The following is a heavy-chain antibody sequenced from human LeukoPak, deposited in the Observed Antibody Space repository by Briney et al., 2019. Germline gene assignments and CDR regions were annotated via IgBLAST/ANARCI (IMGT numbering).Heavy chain of an antibody. V-gene: IGHV4-59*11. J-gene: IGHJ4*02. CDR3: ARDSTGTTPDY. Sequence: SETLSLTCTVSGGSISSHYWSWIRQPPGKGLEWIGYIYYSGSTNYNPSLKSRVTISVDTSKNRFSLTLSSVTAADTAVYYCARDSTGTTPDYWGQGTLVTVSS. CDR1: GGSISSHY. D-gene: IGHD1-7*01. CDR2: IYYSGST.